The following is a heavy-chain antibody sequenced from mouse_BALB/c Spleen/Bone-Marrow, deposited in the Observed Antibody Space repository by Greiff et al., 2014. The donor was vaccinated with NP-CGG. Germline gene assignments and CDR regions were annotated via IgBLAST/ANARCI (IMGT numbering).Heavy chain of an antibody. CDR2: IDPANGNI. CDR1: GFNIKDTY. V-gene: IGHV14-3*02. J-gene: IGHJ3*01. CDR3: APYYYGRWFAN. Sequence: EVQRVESGAELVKPGASVKLSCTASGFNIKDTYMHWVKQRPEQGLEWIGRIDPANGNIKYDPKFQGKATITADTSSNTAYLQLSSLTSEDTAVYYWAPYYYGRWFANWGQGTLVTVSA. D-gene: IGHD1-1*01.